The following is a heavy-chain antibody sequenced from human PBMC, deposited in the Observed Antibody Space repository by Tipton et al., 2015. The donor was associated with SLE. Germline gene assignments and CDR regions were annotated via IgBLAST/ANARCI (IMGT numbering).Heavy chain of an antibody. D-gene: IGHD3-10*01. CDR2: IYHTGST. J-gene: IGHJ4*02. V-gene: IGHV4-30-2*02. CDR1: GGSISSGASS. Sequence: TLSLTCTVSGGSISSGASSWSWIRQPPGKGLEWMGYIYHTGSTYNNPSLKSRVTISVDTSKNQFSLKLSSVTAADTAVYYCASGETDFYGSGDAWYFDYWGQGTLVTVSS. CDR3: ASGETDFYGSGDAWYFDY.